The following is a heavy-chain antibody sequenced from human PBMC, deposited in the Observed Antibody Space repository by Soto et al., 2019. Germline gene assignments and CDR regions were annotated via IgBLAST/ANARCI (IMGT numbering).Heavy chain of an antibody. D-gene: IGHD6-6*01. CDR1: GFTFSSYS. Sequence: GGSLRLSCAASGFTFSSYSMNWVRQAPGKGLEWVSYISSSSSTIYYADSVKGRFTISRDNAKNSLYLQMNSLRDEDTAVDYCARLETWYSSSSSSVDYWGQGTLVTVSS. V-gene: IGHV3-48*02. CDR2: ISSSSSTI. J-gene: IGHJ4*02. CDR3: ARLETWYSSSSSSVDY.